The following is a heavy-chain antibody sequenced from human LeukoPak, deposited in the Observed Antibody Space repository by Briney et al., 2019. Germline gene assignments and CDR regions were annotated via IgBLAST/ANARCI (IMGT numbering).Heavy chain of an antibody. CDR2: IKSKTDGGTT. CDR1: GFTFSSYS. Sequence: PGGSLRLSCAASGFTFSSYSMIWVRQAPGKGLEWVGRIKSKTDGGTTDYAAPVKGRFTISRDDSKNTLYLHMNSLKTEDTAVYYCTTDRGGDFDCWGQGTLVTVSS. V-gene: IGHV3-15*01. D-gene: IGHD4-23*01. CDR3: TTDRGGDFDC. J-gene: IGHJ4*02.